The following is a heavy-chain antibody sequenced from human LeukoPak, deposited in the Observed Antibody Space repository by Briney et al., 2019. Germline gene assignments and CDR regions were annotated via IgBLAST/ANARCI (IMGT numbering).Heavy chain of an antibody. D-gene: IGHD3-10*01. V-gene: IGHV3-21*01. CDR1: GFTFSSYT. Sequence: GGSLRLSCAASGFTFSSYTMTWVRQAPGKGQEWVSSISGNSNYILYARSLKGRFTVSRGDYSLYLQMHSLRAEDTAVYYCARLVGNYASGKFDSWGQGTLVTVSS. J-gene: IGHJ4*02. CDR3: ARLVGNYASGKFDS. CDR2: ISGNSNYI.